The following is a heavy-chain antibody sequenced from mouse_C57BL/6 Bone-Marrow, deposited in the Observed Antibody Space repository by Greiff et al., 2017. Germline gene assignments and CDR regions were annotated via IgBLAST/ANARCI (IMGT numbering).Heavy chain of an antibody. D-gene: IGHD1-1*01. CDR3: ARLRLVAY. V-gene: IGHV5-6*03. J-gene: IGHJ3*01. CDR1: GFTFSNYG. CDR2: ISSGGSYI. Sequence: EVMLVESGGGLVKPGGSLKLSCAASGFTFSNYGMSWVRQAPDKRLEWVASISSGGSYIYYPDSVKGRFTISRDNAKNTLYLQMGSVMSEYTAMYYYARLRLVAYWGQGTLVTVSA.